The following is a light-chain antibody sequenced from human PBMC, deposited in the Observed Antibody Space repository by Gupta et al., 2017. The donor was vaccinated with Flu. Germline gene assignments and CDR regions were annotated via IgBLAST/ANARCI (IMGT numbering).Light chain of an antibody. CDR2: GAS. Sequence: EIMIPQSPATLSASPGDRATLTRGASQSVSSNLAWYQQKPGKAPRLLIYGASTSDTGIPARFSGSGSGTDFTLTISSLQSEDFAVYYCQQYNNRPVTFGHGTKVEIK. J-gene: IGKJ1*01. V-gene: IGKV3-15*01. CDR3: QQYNNRPVT. CDR1: QSVSSN.